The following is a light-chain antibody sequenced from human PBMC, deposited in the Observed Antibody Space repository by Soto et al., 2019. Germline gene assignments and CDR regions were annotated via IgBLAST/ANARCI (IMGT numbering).Light chain of an antibody. V-gene: IGLV1-51*02. J-gene: IGLJ1*01. CDR2: ENN. Sequence: QSVLTQPPSVSAAPGQKVTLSCSGSSSNIGKNYVSWYQQLPGTAPKLLIYENNKRPSGIPDRFSGSKSGTSATLGITGLQTGDEADYYCGTWDSSLSAFYVFGTGTKVTVL. CDR3: GTWDSSLSAFYV. CDR1: SSNIGKNY.